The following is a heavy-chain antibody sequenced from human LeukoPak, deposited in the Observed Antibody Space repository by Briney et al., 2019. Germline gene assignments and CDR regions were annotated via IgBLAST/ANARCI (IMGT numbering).Heavy chain of an antibody. CDR1: GGSIRSYY. V-gene: IGHV4-59*01. D-gene: IGHD3-22*01. J-gene: IGHJ6*02. Sequence: SETLSLTCTVSGGSIRSYYWSWIRQPPGQGLEWIGYIYYSGSTNYNPSLKSRVTISVDTSKNQFYLKLSSVTAADTAVYCCARYYYDSSGYSHGMDVWGQGTTVTVSS. CDR2: IYYSGST. CDR3: ARYYYDSSGYSHGMDV.